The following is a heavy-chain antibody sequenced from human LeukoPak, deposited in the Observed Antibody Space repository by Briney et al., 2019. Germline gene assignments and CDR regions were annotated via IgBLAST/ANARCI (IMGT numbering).Heavy chain of an antibody. V-gene: IGHV3-21*01. CDR3: ARAPEYYYGSGSSIDY. CDR2: ISSGSSAI. J-gene: IGHJ4*02. D-gene: IGHD3-10*01. Sequence: GGSLRLSCEASGFTFTTYSMTWVRQAPGKGLEWVSIISSGSSAIFSADALKGRFTISRDDAKNLLYLDMNSLRAEDTAVYYCARAPEYYYGSGSSIDYWGQGTLVTVS. CDR1: GFTFTTYS.